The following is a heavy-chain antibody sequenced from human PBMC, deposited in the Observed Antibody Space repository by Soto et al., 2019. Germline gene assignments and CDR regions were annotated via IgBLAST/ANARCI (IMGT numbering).Heavy chain of an antibody. D-gene: IGHD1-26*01. J-gene: IGHJ4*02. CDR3: AVISRSFFYFDY. CDR1: GGSISSSSYY. Sequence: QLQLQESGPGLVKPSETLSLTCTVSGGSISSSSYYWGWIRQPPGKGLEWIGSIYYSGSTYYSPSLKSRVTISVDTSKNQFSLKLSSVTAADTAVYYCAVISRSFFYFDYWGQGTLVTVSS. CDR2: IYYSGST. V-gene: IGHV4-39*01.